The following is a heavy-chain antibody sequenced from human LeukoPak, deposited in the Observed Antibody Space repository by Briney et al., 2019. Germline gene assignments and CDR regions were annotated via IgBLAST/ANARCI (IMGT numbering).Heavy chain of an antibody. J-gene: IGHJ4*02. D-gene: IGHD6-6*01. V-gene: IGHV4-38-2*01. CDR2: IYHSGST. CDR3: ARLMAARSALDY. Sequence: SETLSLSCAVSGYSISSGYYWGWIRQPPGKGLERIGSIYHSGSTYYNPSLKSRVTISVDTSKNQFSLKLSSVTAADTAVYYFARLMAARSALDYWGQGTLVTVSS. CDR1: GYSISSGYY.